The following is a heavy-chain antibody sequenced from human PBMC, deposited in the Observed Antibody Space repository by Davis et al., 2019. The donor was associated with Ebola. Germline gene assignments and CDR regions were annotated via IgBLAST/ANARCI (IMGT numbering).Heavy chain of an antibody. CDR2: IWFDGNTK. CDR1: GFTFSSYG. J-gene: IGHJ6*02. CDR3: ARDPLFDYGDYSWNYYYGMDV. V-gene: IGHV3-33*01. D-gene: IGHD4-17*01. Sequence: GGSLRLSCAASGFTFSSYGMHWVRQAPGKGLEWLTIIWFDGNTKFYADSVEGRFTISRDNSRHTLYLQMNSLRAEDTAVYYCARDPLFDYGDYSWNYYYGMDVWGQGTTVTVSS.